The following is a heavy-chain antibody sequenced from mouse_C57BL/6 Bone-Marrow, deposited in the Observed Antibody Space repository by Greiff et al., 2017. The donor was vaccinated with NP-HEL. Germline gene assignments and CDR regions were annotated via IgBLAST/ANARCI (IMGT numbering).Heavy chain of an antibody. CDR3: ARHYGSTSYAMDY. V-gene: IGHV1-81*01. CDR1: GYTFTSYG. D-gene: IGHD1-1*01. Sequence: QVQLKQSGAELARPGASVKLSCKASGYTFTSYGISWVKQRTGQGLEWIGEIYPRSGNTYYNEKFKGKATLTAGKSSSTAYMELRSLTSEDSAVYFCARHYGSTSYAMDYWGQGTSVTVSS. J-gene: IGHJ4*01. CDR2: IYPRSGNT.